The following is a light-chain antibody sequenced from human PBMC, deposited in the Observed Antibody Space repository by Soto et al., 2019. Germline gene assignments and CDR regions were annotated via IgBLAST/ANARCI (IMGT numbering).Light chain of an antibody. CDR1: QSVSSGN. V-gene: IGKV3-20*01. CDR3: QQYGSSPIT. Sequence: EIVLTQSPGTLSLSPGERATLSCRAGQSVSSGNLAWYQQKPGQAPRRLFYGASSRATGIPDRFSGSGSRTDFTLTISRLEPEDCAVYYCQQYGSSPITFGQGTRLEIK. J-gene: IGKJ5*01. CDR2: GAS.